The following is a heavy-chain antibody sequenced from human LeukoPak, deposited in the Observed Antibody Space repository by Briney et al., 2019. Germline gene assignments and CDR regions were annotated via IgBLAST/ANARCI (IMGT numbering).Heavy chain of an antibody. J-gene: IGHJ3*02. CDR2: ISSSSSYI. CDR3: ARVWPGGNDAFDI. CDR1: GFTFSSYE. D-gene: IGHD1-26*01. Sequence: PGGSLRLSCAASGFTFSSYEMNWVRQAPGKGLEWVSSISSSSSYIYYADSVKGRFTISRDNAKNSLYLQMNSLRAEDTAVYYCARVWPGGNDAFDIWGQGTMVTVSS. V-gene: IGHV3-21*01.